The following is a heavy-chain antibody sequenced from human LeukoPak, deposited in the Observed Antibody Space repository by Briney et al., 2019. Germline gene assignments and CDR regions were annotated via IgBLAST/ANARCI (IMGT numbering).Heavy chain of an antibody. CDR1: GYTFTSYG. CDR3: ARWPLQEGHYDILTDEYYFDY. V-gene: IGHV1-18*01. D-gene: IGHD3-9*01. Sequence: GASVKVSCKASGYTFTSYGISWVRQAPGQGLEWMGWISAYNGNTNYAQKLQGRVTMTTDTSTSTAYMELRSLRSDDTAVYYCARWPLQEGHYDILTDEYYFDYWGQGTLVTVSS. J-gene: IGHJ4*02. CDR2: ISAYNGNT.